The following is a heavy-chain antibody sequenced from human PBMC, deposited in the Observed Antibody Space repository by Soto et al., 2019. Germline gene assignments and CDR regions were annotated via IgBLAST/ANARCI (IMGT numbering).Heavy chain of an antibody. CDR1: GGSFSGYY. Sequence: QVQLQQWGAGLLKPSETLSLTCAVYGGSFSGYYWSWIRQPPGKGLEWIGEINHSGSTNYNPSLKSRVTISVETSKNQFSLKLRSVTAADTAVYYCARGNRYCSGGSCYGRHAFDIWGQGTMVTVSS. D-gene: IGHD2-15*01. CDR2: INHSGST. V-gene: IGHV4-34*01. CDR3: ARGNRYCSGGSCYGRHAFDI. J-gene: IGHJ3*02.